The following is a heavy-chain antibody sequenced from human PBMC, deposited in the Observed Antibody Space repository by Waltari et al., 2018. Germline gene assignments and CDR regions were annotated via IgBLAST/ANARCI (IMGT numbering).Heavy chain of an antibody. CDR3: ARGPGEFLPIDF. D-gene: IGHD7-27*01. J-gene: IGHJ4*02. V-gene: IGHV3-21*04. Sequence: EVHLVESGGGLVKPGGSLRVSCAAFGFAFSRFSINWIRQTPGKGLEVGSSVSKSGRVTEYADSVKGRFTFSRDNANNSVYLQMNSLRAEDTAVYYCARGPGEFLPIDFWGQGTLVTVSS. CDR1: GFAFSRFS. CDR2: VSKSGRVT.